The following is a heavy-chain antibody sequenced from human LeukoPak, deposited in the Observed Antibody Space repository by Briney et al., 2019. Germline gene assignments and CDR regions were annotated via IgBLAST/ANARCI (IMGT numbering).Heavy chain of an antibody. CDR2: IYYTGST. Sequence: SETLSLTCTVSGGSINNYYWSWVRQPPGAGLEWLAYIYYTGSTNYNPSLKTRLTISVDTSKNQFSLRLNSVTAADTAVYYCARVALTNFDYWGQGTLVTVSS. CDR3: ARVALTNFDY. J-gene: IGHJ4*02. V-gene: IGHV4-59*08. CDR1: GGSINNYY. D-gene: IGHD3-3*01.